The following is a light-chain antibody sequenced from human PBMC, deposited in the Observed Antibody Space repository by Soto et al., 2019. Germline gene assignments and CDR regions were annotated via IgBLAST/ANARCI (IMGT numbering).Light chain of an antibody. CDR2: LEGSGSY. J-gene: IGLJ1*01. CDR1: SGHSSYI. V-gene: IGLV4-60*02. CDR3: ETWDSNTRV. Sequence: QLVLTQSSSASASLGSSVKLTCTLSSGHSSYIIAWHQQQPGKAPRYLMKLEGSGSYNKGSGVPDRFSGSSSGADRYLTISNLQFEDEDDYYCETWDSNTRVFGTGTKLTVL.